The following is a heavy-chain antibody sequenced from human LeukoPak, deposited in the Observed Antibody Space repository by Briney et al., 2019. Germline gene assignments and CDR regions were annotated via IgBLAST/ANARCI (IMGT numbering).Heavy chain of an antibody. J-gene: IGHJ3*02. CDR2: MNPKTGNT. D-gene: IGHD4-11*01. V-gene: IGHV1-8*01. CDR3: VRIDYSNAFDI. Sequence: ASVKVSCKASGYTFTNFDINWVRQATGQGLEWMGWMNPKTGNTGSAQKLQGRVTISGNTSISTAYMELSSLRSEDTAVYYCVRIDYSNAFDIWGQGTMVTVSS. CDR1: GYTFTNFD.